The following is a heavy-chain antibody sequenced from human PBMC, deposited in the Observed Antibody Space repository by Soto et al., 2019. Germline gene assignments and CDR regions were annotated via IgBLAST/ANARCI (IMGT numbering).Heavy chain of an antibody. CDR3: ARGWIRYFDWPPGFDP. J-gene: IGHJ5*02. CDR2: IYYSLST. V-gene: IGHV4-59*01. CDR1: GGSIDNYY. D-gene: IGHD3-9*01. Sequence: SETLSLTCTVAGGSIDNYYWSWMRQPPGKGLEWIGYIYYSLSTKYNPSLKSRVTISADTSKNQFFLKLSSVTAADTAVYYCARGWIRYFDWPPGFDPWGQGTRVTVSS.